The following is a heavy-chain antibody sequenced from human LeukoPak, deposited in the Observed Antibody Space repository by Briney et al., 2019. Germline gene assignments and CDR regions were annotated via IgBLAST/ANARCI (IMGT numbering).Heavy chain of an antibody. V-gene: IGHV1-8*01. CDR2: MNPNSGNT. CDR3: ARTAPYYYDSSGSNDY. CDR1: GYTFTSYD. D-gene: IGHD3-22*01. J-gene: IGHJ4*02. Sequence: DSVKVSCKASGYTFTSYDINWVRQATGQGLEWMGWMNPNSGNTGYAQKFQGRVTMTRNTSISTAYMELSSLRSEDTAVYYCARTAPYYYDSSGSNDYWGQGTLVTVSS.